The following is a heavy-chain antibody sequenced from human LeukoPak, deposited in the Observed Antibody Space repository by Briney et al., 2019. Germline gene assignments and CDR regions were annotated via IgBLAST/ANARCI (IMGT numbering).Heavy chain of an antibody. D-gene: IGHD3-3*01. V-gene: IGHV3-23*01. CDR3: AKDQKRAWYDFWTQNWFDL. CDR2: ISGSGGST. J-gene: IGHJ5*02. CDR1: GFTFSSYA. Sequence: QSGGSLRLSCAASGFTFSSYAMSWVRQAPGKGLEWVSAISGSGGSTYYADSVKGRFTISRDNSKNTLYLQMNSLRAEDTAVYYCAKDQKRAWYDFWTQNWFDLWGQGTLVTVSS.